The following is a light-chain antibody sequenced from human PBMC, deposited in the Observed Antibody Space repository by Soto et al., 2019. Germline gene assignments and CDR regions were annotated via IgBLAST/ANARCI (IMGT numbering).Light chain of an antibody. Sequence: EIVLTQSPAILSMSPGERATLSCRASQSVSSYFAWYQQKPGQAPRLLIYDASNRATGVPARFSGSRSGTDFTLTISSLEPEDFAVYYCQERRYWPVTFGQGTKVEIE. V-gene: IGKV3-11*01. CDR1: QSVSSY. CDR2: DAS. J-gene: IGKJ1*01. CDR3: QERRYWPVT.